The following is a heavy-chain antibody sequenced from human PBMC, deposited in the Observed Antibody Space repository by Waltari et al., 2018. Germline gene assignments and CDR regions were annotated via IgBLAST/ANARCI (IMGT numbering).Heavy chain of an antibody. D-gene: IGHD3-3*01. Sequence: EVQLVESGGGLVQPGGSLRLSCAASGFTLSSYAMSWVRRAPGQGLEWVSAISGSGGSTYYADSVKGRFTISRDNSKNTLYLQMNSLRAEDTAVYYCAKNYDFWSGSPGLYYFDYWGQGTLVTVSS. CDR2: ISGSGGST. J-gene: IGHJ4*02. CDR1: GFTLSSYA. CDR3: AKNYDFWSGSPGLYYFDY. V-gene: IGHV3-23*04.